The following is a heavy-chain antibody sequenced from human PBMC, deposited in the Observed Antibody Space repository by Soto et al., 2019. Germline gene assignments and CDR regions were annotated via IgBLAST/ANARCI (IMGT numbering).Heavy chain of an antibody. CDR3: ARWRELQLSRGYYGMDV. CDR2: ISGRGEST. J-gene: IGHJ6*02. CDR1: GLTFSSYA. D-gene: IGHD6-13*01. Sequence: EAQLLESGGGLVQPGESLRLSCAASGLTFSSYAMSWVRQAPGKGLEWVSAISGRGESTNYADSVKGRFTISRDNSKNTLILQMNSLSAEDTAVYYCARWRELQLSRGYYGMDVWGQGTTVTVSS. V-gene: IGHV3-23*01.